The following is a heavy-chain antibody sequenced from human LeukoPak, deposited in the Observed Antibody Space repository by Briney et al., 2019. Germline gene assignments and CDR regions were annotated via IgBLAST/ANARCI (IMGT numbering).Heavy chain of an antibody. CDR3: ASAVVVPGLADY. CDR2: ISSSSSTI. J-gene: IGHJ4*02. V-gene: IGHV3-48*01. CDR1: GFTFSGCG. D-gene: IGHD2-2*01. Sequence: GGSLRLSCAASGFTFSGCGMYWVRQPPGKGLDWVSYISSSSSTIYYADSVKGRFTISRDNAKNSLYLQMNSLRAEDTAVYYCASAVVVPGLADYWGQGTLVTVSS.